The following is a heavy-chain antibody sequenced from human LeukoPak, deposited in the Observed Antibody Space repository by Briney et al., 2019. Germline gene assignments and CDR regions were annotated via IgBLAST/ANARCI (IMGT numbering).Heavy chain of an antibody. CDR1: GYTFTSYG. CDR3: ARPRVDSSGYYVYYFDY. CDR2: ISAYNGNT. J-gene: IGHJ4*02. D-gene: IGHD3-22*01. V-gene: IGHV1-18*01. Sequence: AASVKVSCTASGYTFTSYGISWVRQAPGQGLEWMGWISAYNGNTNNAQKLQGRVTMTTDTSTSTAYMELRSLRSDDTAVYYCARPRVDSSGYYVYYFDYWGQGTLVTVSS.